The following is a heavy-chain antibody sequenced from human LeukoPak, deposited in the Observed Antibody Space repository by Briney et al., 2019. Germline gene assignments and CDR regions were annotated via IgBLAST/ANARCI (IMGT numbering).Heavy chain of an antibody. D-gene: IGHD3-22*01. Sequence: ASVKVSCKASGYTFTSYYMHWVRQAPGQGLEWMGIINPSGGSTSYAQKFQGRVTMTEDTSTDTAYMELSSLRSEDTAVYYCATPYYYDSSGYQYYFDYGGQGTLVTVSS. CDR3: ATPYYYDSSGYQYYFDY. J-gene: IGHJ4*02. CDR1: GYTFTSYY. CDR2: INPSGGST. V-gene: IGHV1-46*01.